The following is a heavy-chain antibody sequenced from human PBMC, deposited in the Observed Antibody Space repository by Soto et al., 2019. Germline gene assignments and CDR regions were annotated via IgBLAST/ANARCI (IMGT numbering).Heavy chain of an antibody. V-gene: IGHV4-4*07. CDR3: ARVSGTIGFFDY. D-gene: IGHD1-20*01. Sequence: SETLSLTCTVSGGSISNYYWSWIRQPAGKGLEWIGRIYTNGGTNYNPSLKSRVSMSVDTSKNQFSLKLRSVTAADTAVYFCARVSGTIGFFDYWGQGIPVTVSS. CDR2: IYTNGGT. J-gene: IGHJ4*02. CDR1: GGSISNYY.